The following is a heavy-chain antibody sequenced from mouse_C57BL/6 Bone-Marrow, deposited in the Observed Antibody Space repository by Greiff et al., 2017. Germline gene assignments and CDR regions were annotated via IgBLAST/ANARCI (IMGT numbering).Heavy chain of an antibody. CDR1: GFTFSSYG. CDR3: ARRGPVYAMDY. CDR2: ISSGGSYT. Sequence: EVMLVESGGDLVKPGGSLKLSCAASGFTFSSYGMSWVRQTPDKRLEWVATISSGGSYTYYPDSVKGRFTISRDTAKNTLYLQMSSLKSEDTAMYYCARRGPVYAMDYWGQGTSVTVSS. V-gene: IGHV5-6*02. J-gene: IGHJ4*01.